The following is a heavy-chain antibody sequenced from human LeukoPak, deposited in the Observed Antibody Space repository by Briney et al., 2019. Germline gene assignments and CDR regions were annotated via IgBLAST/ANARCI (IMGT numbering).Heavy chain of an antibody. D-gene: IGHD3-22*01. CDR2: IYTSGST. CDR1: GGSISSYY. V-gene: IGHV4-4*07. J-gene: IGHJ5*02. Sequence: SETLSLTCTVSGGSISSYYWSWIRQTAGKGLEWIGRIYTSGSTNYNPSLKSRVTMSVDTSKNQFSLKLTSVTAADTAVYYCARLVVITTFDWFDPWGQGTLVTVSS. CDR3: ARLVVITTFDWFDP.